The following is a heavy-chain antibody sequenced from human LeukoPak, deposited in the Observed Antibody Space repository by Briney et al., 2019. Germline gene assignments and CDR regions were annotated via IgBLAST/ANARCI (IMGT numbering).Heavy chain of an antibody. J-gene: IGHJ5*02. CDR2: INPNSGGT. CDR1: GYTFTGYY. D-gene: IGHD3-10*01. V-gene: IGHV1-2*02. CDR3: ARGPTMVRGGRRRNWFDP. Sequence: ASVKVSCKASGYTFTGYYMHWVRQAPGQGLEWMGWINPNSGGTNYAQKFQGRVTMTRNTSISTAYMELSSLRSEDTAVYYCARGPTMVRGGRRRNWFDPWGQGTLVTVSS.